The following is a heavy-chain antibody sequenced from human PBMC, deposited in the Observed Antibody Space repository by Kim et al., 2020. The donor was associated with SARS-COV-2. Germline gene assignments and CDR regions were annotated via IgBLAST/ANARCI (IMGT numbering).Heavy chain of an antibody. CDR1: GFTFSSYA. Sequence: GGSLRLSCAVSGFTFSSYAMSWVRQAPGKGLEWVSTISGSGGSTYYGDSVKGRFSISRDNSKNTVYLEMTSLRAEDTAVYYCAKGGCTGTSCYGGPFDY. D-gene: IGHD2-2*01. J-gene: IGHJ4*01. CDR2: ISGSGGST. CDR3: AKGGCTGTSCYGGPFDY. V-gene: IGHV3-23*01.